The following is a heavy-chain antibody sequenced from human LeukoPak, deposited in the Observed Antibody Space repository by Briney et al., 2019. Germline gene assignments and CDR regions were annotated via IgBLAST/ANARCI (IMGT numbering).Heavy chain of an antibody. V-gene: IGHV3-23*01. CDR2: VSGSANGT. CDR3: AKARSLSPYYYYYGMDV. CDR1: GFTFSNFV. D-gene: IGHD5/OR15-5a*01. Sequence: GGSLRLSCAASGFTFSNFVISWVRQAPGKGLEWVSVVSGSANGTYYADSVKGRFTISRDNSKNTLYLQMNSLRAEDTAVYYCAKARSLSPYYYYYGMDVWGQGTTVTVSS. J-gene: IGHJ6*02.